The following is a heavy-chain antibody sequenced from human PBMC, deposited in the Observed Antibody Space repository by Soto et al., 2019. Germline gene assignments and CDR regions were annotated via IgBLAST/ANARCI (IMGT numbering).Heavy chain of an antibody. J-gene: IGHJ6*02. V-gene: IGHV3-30*14. CDR1: GFTFSNYI. CDR2: ILDDGNNK. CDR3: ARDRRGYSYGRDEDYYYGMDV. Sequence: GGSLRLSCAASGFTFSNYIMHWVRQAPGKGLEWVAFILDDGNNKYYADSVKGRFTISRDNSKNTLYLQMNSLRAEDTAVYYCARDRRGYSYGRDEDYYYGMDVWGQGTTVTVSS. D-gene: IGHD5-18*01.